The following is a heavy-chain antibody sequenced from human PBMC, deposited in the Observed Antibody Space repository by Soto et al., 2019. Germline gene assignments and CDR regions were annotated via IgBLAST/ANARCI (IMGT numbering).Heavy chain of an antibody. J-gene: IGHJ4*02. D-gene: IGHD3-10*01. V-gene: IGHV1-3*01. CDR2: INAGNGNT. CDR3: ARKDYYDSGIYYFDY. Sequence: GASVKVSCKASGYTFTRSGISWVRQAPGQRPEWMGWINAGNGNTKYSQKFRDRVTLTRDTSASTVYMELSSLRSEGTAVYYCARKDYYDSGIYYFDYWGQGTLVTVSS. CDR1: GYTFTRSG.